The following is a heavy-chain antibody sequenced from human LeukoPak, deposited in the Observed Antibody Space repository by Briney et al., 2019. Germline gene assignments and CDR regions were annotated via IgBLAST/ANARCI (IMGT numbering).Heavy chain of an antibody. CDR1: GFTFDDYA. V-gene: IGHV3-9*01. Sequence: GGSLRLSCAASGFTFDDYAMHWVRRAPGKGLEWVSGISWNSGSIGYADSVKGRFTISRDNAKNSLYLQMNSLRAEDTALYYCAKRGTNFQFDPWGQGTLVTVSS. D-gene: IGHD2-2*01. J-gene: IGHJ5*02. CDR2: ISWNSGSI. CDR3: AKRGTNFQFDP.